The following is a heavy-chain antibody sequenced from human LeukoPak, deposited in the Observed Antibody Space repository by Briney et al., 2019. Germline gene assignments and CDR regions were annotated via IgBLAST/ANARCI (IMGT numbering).Heavy chain of an antibody. CDR1: GFTFSSYS. CDR2: ISSSSNYI. CDR3: ARAMDV. Sequence: GGSLRLSCAASGFTFSSYSMNWVRQAPGKGLEWVPSISSSSNYIYYADSVKGRFTISRDHAKNSLYLQMNSLRAEDTAVYYCARAMDVWGQGTTVTVSS. J-gene: IGHJ6*02. V-gene: IGHV3-21*01.